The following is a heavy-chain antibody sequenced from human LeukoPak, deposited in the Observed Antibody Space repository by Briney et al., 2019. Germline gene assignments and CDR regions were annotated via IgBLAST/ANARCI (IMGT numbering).Heavy chain of an antibody. V-gene: IGHV3-33*01. CDR2: IWPNGSNK. J-gene: IGHJ3*02. Sequence: GRSLRLSCAASGFTFSTYGMHWVRQAPGKGLEWVAVIWPNGSNKYHADSVKGRFTISRDNSKGTLFLQMSSLAAEDTAVYYCVGELLTAAGTIGAFDIWGRGTMVTVSS. CDR3: VGELLTAAGTIGAFDI. D-gene: IGHD6-13*01. CDR1: GFTFSTYG.